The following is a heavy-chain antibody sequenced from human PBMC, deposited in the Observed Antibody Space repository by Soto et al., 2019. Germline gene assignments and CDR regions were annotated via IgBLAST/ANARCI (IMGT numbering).Heavy chain of an antibody. D-gene: IGHD5-18*01. CDR2: IVGSGTRT. CDR3: GKDPVREEDAAMATAPGYYFDY. V-gene: IGHV3-23*01. J-gene: IGHJ4*02. Sequence: QPGGSLRLSCAASGFTFSSYAMSWVRQAPGKGLEWVSLIVGSGTRTYYADSVKGRFTISRDNSKSTLYLQMNSLRAGDTAVYYCGKDPVREEDAAMATAPGYYFDYWGQGTPVTVSS. CDR1: GFTFSSYA.